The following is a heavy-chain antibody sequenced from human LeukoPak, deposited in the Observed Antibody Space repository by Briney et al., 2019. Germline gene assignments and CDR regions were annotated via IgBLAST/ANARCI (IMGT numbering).Heavy chain of an antibody. CDR1: GFTFSSYS. J-gene: IGHJ6*03. CDR3: ARADPYGSGSYYKNYYYMDV. CDR2: ISTGSNTI. Sequence: GGSLRLSCAASGFTFSSYSMNWVRQAPGKGLEWISYISTGSNTIYYADSVKGRFTISRDNAKNSLYLQMNSLRAEDTAVYYCARADPYGSGSYYKNYYYMDVWGKGTTVTVSS. V-gene: IGHV3-48*04. D-gene: IGHD3-10*01.